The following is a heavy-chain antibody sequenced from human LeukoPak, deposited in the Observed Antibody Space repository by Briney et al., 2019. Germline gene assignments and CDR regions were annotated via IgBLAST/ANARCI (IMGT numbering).Heavy chain of an antibody. CDR3: AVFTHSPQFDP. J-gene: IGHJ5*02. D-gene: IGHD2-21*01. CDR1: GFTFRSYA. Sequence: GGSLRLSCAASGFTFRSYAMSWVRQAPGKGLEWVSAISGSGCSTYYADSVKGRFTISRDNSKNTLYLQMNSLRAEDTAVYYCAVFTHSPQFDPWGQGTLVTVSS. V-gene: IGHV3-23*01. CDR2: ISGSGCST.